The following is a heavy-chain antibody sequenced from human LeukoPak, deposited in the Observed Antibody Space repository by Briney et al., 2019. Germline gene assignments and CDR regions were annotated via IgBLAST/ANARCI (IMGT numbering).Heavy chain of an antibody. CDR1: GGTFSSYA. J-gene: IGHJ4*02. CDR2: IIPILGIA. CDR3: ADGGYSYGYYFDY. D-gene: IGHD5-18*01. V-gene: IGHV1-69*04. Sequence: ASVKDSCKASGGTFSSYAISWVRQAPGQGLEWMGRIIPILGIANYAQKFQGRVTITADKSTSTAYMELSSLRSEDTAVYYCADGGYSYGYYFDYWGQGTLVTVSS.